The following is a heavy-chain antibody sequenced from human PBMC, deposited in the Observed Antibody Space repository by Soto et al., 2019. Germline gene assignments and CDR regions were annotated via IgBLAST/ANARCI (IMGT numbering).Heavy chain of an antibody. J-gene: IGHJ3*02. CDR3: ARVERGNATTVVYAFDI. CDR2: MSHSGGT. V-gene: IGHV4-34*01. D-gene: IGHD1-1*01. CDR1: GGFVSSGSYY. Sequence: QVQLQQWGAGLLKPSETLSLTCAVYGGFVSSGSYYWSWIRQPPGKGLEWIGEMSHSGGTHFNPSLKSRVTISVVTSKNQFPLKMCSVTAADTALYYCARVERGNATTVVYAFDIWGPGTMVTVSS.